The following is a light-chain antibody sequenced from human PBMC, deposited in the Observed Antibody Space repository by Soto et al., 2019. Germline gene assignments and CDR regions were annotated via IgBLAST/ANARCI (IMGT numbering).Light chain of an antibody. J-gene: IGKJ4*01. V-gene: IGKV4-1*01. Sequence: DIVMTQSPDSLAVSLGERATINCKSSQSVLHSSNNMNYLTWYQHKPGQPPKVLIYWASTRESGVPDRFSGSGSGTDFTLTISSLQAEDVAFYYCQQYHSAPLTFGGGTKEEI. CDR1: QSVLHSSNNMNY. CDR2: WAS. CDR3: QQYHSAPLT.